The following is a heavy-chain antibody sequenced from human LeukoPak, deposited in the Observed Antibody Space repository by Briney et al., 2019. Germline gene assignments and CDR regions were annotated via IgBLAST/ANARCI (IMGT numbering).Heavy chain of an antibody. CDR3: ARRNRILDALDV. J-gene: IGHJ3*01. CDR2: IGGTFNGNT. D-gene: IGHD1-14*01. CDR1: GYTFTSYG. Sequence: GASVKVSCKASGYTFTSYGITWVRQAPGQGLEWIGWIGGTFNGNTNYVRKLQGRVTMSTDTSTSTAYMELRSLRSDDTAIYYCARRNRILDALDVWGQGTLVTVSS. V-gene: IGHV1-18*01.